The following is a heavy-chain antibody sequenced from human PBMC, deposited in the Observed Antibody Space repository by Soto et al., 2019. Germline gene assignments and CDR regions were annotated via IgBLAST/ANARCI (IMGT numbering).Heavy chain of an antibody. CDR1: GGTFSSYT. D-gene: IGHD4-4*01. J-gene: IGHJ6*03. V-gene: IGHV1-69*02. CDR3: ARFSNPSQFYYYYYYMDV. CDR2: IIPILGIA. Sequence: QVQLVQSGAEVKKPGSSVKVSCKASGGTFSSYTISWVRQAPGQGLEWMGRIIPILGIANYAQKFQGRVTITADKSTSTAYMELSSLRSEDTAVYYCARFSNPSQFYYYYYYMDVWGKGTTVTVSS.